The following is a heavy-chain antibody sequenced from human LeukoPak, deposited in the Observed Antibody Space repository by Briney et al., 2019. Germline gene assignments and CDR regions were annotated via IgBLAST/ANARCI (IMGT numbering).Heavy chain of an antibody. CDR3: ARSLGCGGDCSFHFDY. Sequence: SETLSLTCTVSGGSISSYYWSWIRQPPGKGLEWIGYIYYSGSTNYNPSLKSRVTISVDTSKNQFSLKLSSVTAADTAVYYCARSLGCGGDCSFHFDYWGQGTLVTVSS. CDR1: GGSISSYY. V-gene: IGHV4-59*01. D-gene: IGHD2-21*02. CDR2: IYYSGST. J-gene: IGHJ4*02.